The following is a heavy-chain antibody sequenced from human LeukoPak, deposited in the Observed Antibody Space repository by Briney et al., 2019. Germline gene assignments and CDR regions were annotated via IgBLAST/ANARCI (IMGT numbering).Heavy chain of an antibody. CDR1: GGSISTSDFD. Sequence: SETLSLTCAVSGGSISTSDFDWAWIRQPPGKGLEWIATVSSSGKSYYNPYLMSRVTISVDTSKNHFSLDVTSVTAADTGLFYCARFKGGTGFDYWGRGILVIVS. D-gene: IGHD1-26*01. J-gene: IGHJ4*02. CDR3: ARFKGGTGFDY. V-gene: IGHV4-39*01. CDR2: VSSSGKS.